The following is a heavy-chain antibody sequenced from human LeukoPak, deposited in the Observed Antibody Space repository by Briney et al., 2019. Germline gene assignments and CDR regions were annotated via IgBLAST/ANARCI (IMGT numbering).Heavy chain of an antibody. CDR2: IYYSGST. D-gene: IGHD5-24*01. Sequence: NTSETLSLTCTVSGGSISSGDYYWSWIRQPPGKGLEWIGYIYYSGSTYSNPSLKSRVTISVDTSKNQFSLKLSSVTAADTAVYYCARDVREGYNYDYWGQGTLVTVSS. V-gene: IGHV4-30-4*01. CDR3: ARDVREGYNYDY. CDR1: GGSISSGDYY. J-gene: IGHJ4*02.